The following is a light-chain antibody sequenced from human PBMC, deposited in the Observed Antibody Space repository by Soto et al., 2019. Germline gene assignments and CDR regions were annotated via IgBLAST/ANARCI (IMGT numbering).Light chain of an antibody. CDR1: SSDVGGYNY. CDR3: SSFTISSTLV. V-gene: IGLV2-14*03. Sequence: QAVVTQPASVSGSPGQSITISCTGTSSDVGGYNYVSWYQQHPGKAPRLMIHNVSDRPSGVSNRFSGSKSGNTASLTISGLQAEDEADYYCSSFTISSTLVFGTGTKLTVL. CDR2: NVS. J-gene: IGLJ1*01.